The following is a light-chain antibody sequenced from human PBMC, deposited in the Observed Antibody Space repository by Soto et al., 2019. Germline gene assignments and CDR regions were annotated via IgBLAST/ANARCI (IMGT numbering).Light chain of an antibody. V-gene: IGKV3-15*01. CDR3: QQDSSWPLT. CDR2: GAS. Sequence: IVLPQSPATLSVSPVASVTLSSRASQDISSSLAWYQQKPGQAPRLLIYGASIRATGVPATFSGSGSGTEFTLSISSLQSEHLGVYYCQQDSSWPLTFGGGTKVDI. CDR1: QDISSS. J-gene: IGKJ4*01.